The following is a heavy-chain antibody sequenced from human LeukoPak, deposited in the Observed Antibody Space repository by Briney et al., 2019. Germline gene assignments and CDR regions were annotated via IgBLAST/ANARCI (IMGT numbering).Heavy chain of an antibody. V-gene: IGHV3-23*01. CDR1: GFTFSSYA. CDR2: ISGSGGST. J-gene: IGHJ5*02. CDR3: AKDPPYQYCSGGSCYSSRNWFDP. Sequence: GGSLRLSCAASGFTFSSYAMSWVRQAPGKGLEWVSAISGSGGSTYYADSVKGRFTISRDNSKNTLYLQMNSLRAEDTAVYYCAKDPPYQYCSGGSCYSSRNWFDPWGQGTLVTVSS. D-gene: IGHD2-15*01.